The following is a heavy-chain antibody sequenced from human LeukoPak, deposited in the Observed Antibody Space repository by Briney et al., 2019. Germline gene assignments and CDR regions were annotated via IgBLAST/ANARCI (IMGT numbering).Heavy chain of an antibody. V-gene: IGHV1-2*02. J-gene: IGHJ4*02. CDR2: INPNSGGT. D-gene: IGHD4-17*01. CDR3: ASRSLTTVVTPRFDY. CDR1: GYTFTGYY. Sequence: ASVKVSCKASGYTFTGYYMHWVRQAPGQGLEWMGWINPNSGGTNYAQKFQGRVTMTRDTSISTAYMELSRLRSDDTAVYYCASRSLTTVVTPRFDYWGQGTLVTVPS.